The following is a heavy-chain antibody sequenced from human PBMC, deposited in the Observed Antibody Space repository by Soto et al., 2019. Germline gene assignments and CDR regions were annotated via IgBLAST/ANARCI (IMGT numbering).Heavy chain of an antibody. CDR1: GYTFTSYG. CDR2: ISAYNGNT. CDR3: ARDGTYYDFWSGYLTSARNYYYYGMDV. Sequence: ASVKVSCKASGYTFTSYGISWVRQAPGQGLEWMGWISAYNGNTNYAQKLQGRVTMTTDTSTSTAYMELRSLRSDDTAVYYCARDGTYYDFWSGYLTSARNYYYYGMDVWGQGTTVTVSS. D-gene: IGHD3-3*01. V-gene: IGHV1-18*01. J-gene: IGHJ6*02.